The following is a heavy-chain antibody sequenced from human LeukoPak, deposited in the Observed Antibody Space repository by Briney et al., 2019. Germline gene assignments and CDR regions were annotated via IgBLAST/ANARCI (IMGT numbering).Heavy chain of an antibody. Sequence: GGSLRLSCAASGFTVSSNYMSWVRQAPGKGLEWVSVIYSGGSAYYADSVKGRFTISRDNSKNTLYLQMNSLRAEDTAVYYCARLQLRWFDPWGQGTLVTVSS. J-gene: IGHJ5*02. CDR2: IYSGGSA. CDR3: ARLQLRWFDP. V-gene: IGHV3-53*01. D-gene: IGHD6-13*01. CDR1: GFTVSSNY.